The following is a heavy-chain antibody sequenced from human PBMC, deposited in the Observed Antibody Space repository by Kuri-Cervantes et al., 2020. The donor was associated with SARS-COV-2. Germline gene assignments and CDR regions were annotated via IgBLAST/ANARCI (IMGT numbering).Heavy chain of an antibody. CDR1: GFTFSSYE. V-gene: IGHV3-48*03. CDR3: ARLDYYDSSGYYAFDI. J-gene: IGHJ3*02. CDR2: ISSSGSTI. D-gene: IGHD3-22*01. Sequence: GESLKISCAASGFTFSSYEMNWVRQAPGKGLEWVSYISSSGSTIYYADSVKGRFTISRDNAKNSLYLQMNSLRAEDTAVYYCARLDYYDSSGYYAFDIWGQGTMVTVSS.